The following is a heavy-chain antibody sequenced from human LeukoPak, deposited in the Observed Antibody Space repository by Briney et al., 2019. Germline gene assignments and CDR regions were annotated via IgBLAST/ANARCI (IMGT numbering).Heavy chain of an antibody. CDR2: IVPILGTA. D-gene: IGHD6-13*01. CDR3: ARVPQGSSWPYYFDY. Sequence: SVKVSCKASGYTFTSYGISWVRQAPGQGLEWVGRIVPILGTANYAQNFQGRVTITADRSTTTAYMELSGLRSEDTAVYYCARVPQGSSWPYYFDYWGQGTLVTVSS. V-gene: IGHV1-69*04. CDR1: GYTFTSYG. J-gene: IGHJ4*02.